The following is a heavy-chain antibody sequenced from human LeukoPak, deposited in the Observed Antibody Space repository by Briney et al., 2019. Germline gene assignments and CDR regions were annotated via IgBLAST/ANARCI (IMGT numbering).Heavy chain of an antibody. Sequence: SETLSLTYTVSGGSISSYYWSWIRQPAGKGLGWIGRIYTSGSTNYNPSLKSRVTMSVDTSKNQFSLKLSSVTAADTAVYYCARGRAKESYEAYYYYMDVWGKGTTVTVSS. V-gene: IGHV4-4*07. CDR2: IYTSGST. D-gene: IGHD1-26*01. CDR1: GGSISSYY. CDR3: ARGRAKESYEAYYYYMDV. J-gene: IGHJ6*03.